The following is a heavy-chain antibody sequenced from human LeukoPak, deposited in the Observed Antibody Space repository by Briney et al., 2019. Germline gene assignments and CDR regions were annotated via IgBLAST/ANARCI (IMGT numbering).Heavy chain of an antibody. CDR3: ASTDIVATIGLDY. J-gene: IGHJ4*02. CDR1: GFTFSSYA. CDR2: ISYDGSNK. V-gene: IGHV3-30-3*01. D-gene: IGHD5-12*01. Sequence: PGGSLRLSCAASGFTFSSYAMHWVRQAPGKGLEWVAVISYDGSNKYCADSVKGRFTISRDNSKNTLYLQMNSLRAEDTAVCYCASTDIVATIGLDYWGQGTLVTVSS.